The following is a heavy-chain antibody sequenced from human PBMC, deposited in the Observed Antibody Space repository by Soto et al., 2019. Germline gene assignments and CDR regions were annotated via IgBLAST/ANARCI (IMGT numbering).Heavy chain of an antibody. D-gene: IGHD3-3*01. J-gene: IGHJ6*02. V-gene: IGHV3-30-3*01. Sequence: PGGSLRLSCAASGFTFSSYAMHWVRQAPGKGLEWVAVISYDGSNKYYADSVKGRFTISRDNSKNTLYLQMNSLRAEDTAVYYCARDGRRRDYDFWSGYWTHALGYYYGMDVWGQGTTVTVSS. CDR3: ARDGRRRDYDFWSGYWTHALGYYYGMDV. CDR2: ISYDGSNK. CDR1: GFTFSSYA.